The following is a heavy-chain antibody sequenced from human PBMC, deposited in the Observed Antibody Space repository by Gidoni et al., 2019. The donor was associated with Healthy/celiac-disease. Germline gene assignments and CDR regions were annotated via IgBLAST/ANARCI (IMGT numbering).Heavy chain of an antibody. Sequence: QVQLQQWGAGLLKPSETLSLTCAVYGGSFSGYYWSWIRQPPGKGLEWIGEINHSGSANYNPSRKSRVTISVDTSKNQFSLKLSSVTAADTAVYYCARGYGGFLEWLFSNWFDPWGQGTLVTVSS. V-gene: IGHV4-34*01. J-gene: IGHJ5*02. CDR2: INHSGSA. CDR3: ARGYGGFLEWLFSNWFDP. CDR1: GGSFSGYY. D-gene: IGHD3-3*01.